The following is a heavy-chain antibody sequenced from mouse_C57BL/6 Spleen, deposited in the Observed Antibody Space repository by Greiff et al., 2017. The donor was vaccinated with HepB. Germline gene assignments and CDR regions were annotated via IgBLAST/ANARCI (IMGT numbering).Heavy chain of an antibody. V-gene: IGHV1-69*01. Sequence: QVQLQQPGAELVMPGASVKLSCKASGYTFASYWMHWVKQRPGQGLEWIGEIDPSDSYTNYNQKFKGKSTLTVDKSSSTAYMQLSSLTSEDSAVYYCVSSYYGSSYDDYWGQGTTLTVSS. CDR2: IDPSDSYT. CDR3: VSSYYGSSYDDY. J-gene: IGHJ2*01. CDR1: GYTFASYW. D-gene: IGHD1-1*01.